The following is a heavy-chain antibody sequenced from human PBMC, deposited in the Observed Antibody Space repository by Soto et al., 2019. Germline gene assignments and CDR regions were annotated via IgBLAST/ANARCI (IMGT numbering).Heavy chain of an antibody. CDR3: ARDRSIAVAGAHDYYYGMDV. V-gene: IGHV3-11*05. CDR2: ISSSSSYI. CDR1: GFTFSDYY. Sequence: GGSLRLSCAASGFTFSDYYMNWIRQAPGKGLEWVSYISSSSSYIKYADSVKGRFTISRDNVRNSLYLQMNSLRAEDTAVYYCARDRSIAVAGAHDYYYGMDVWGQGTTVTVSS. J-gene: IGHJ6*02. D-gene: IGHD6-19*01.